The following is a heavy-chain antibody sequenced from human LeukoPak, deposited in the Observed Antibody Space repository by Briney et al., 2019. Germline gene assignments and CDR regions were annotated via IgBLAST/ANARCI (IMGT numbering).Heavy chain of an antibody. Sequence: GGSLRLSCAASGFTFDDYAMHWVRQAPGKGLEWVSLISGDGGSTYYADSVKGRFPISRDNSKNSLYLQMNSLRTEDTALYYCAKGQTSPPRLVVVIMYYFDYWGQGTLVTVSS. V-gene: IGHV3-43*02. J-gene: IGHJ4*02. CDR3: AKGQTSPPRLVVVIMYYFDY. CDR1: GFTFDDYA. CDR2: ISGDGGST. D-gene: IGHD3-22*01.